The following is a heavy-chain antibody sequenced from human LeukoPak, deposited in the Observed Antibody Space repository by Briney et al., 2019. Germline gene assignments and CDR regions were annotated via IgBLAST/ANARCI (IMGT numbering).Heavy chain of an antibody. J-gene: IGHJ4*02. CDR1: GFTFSSYA. D-gene: IGHD3-10*01. V-gene: IGHV3-33*08. Sequence: GGSLRLSCAASGFTFSSYAMSWVRQAPGRGLEWVAAMWYDGTNRDYADSVEGRFTISRDISKHTLYLQMNSLRPEDTAVYYCTRSDLTYGPFDYWGQGALVTVSS. CDR3: TRSDLTYGPFDY. CDR2: MWYDGTNR.